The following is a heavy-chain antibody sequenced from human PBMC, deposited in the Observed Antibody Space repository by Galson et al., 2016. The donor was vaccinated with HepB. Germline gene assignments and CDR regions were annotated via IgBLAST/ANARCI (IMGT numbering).Heavy chain of an antibody. CDR3: ARSRRERDSYGFAY. CDR1: GISFSTYW. V-gene: IGHV3-7*03. Sequence: SLRLSCAASGISFSTYWMNWVRLPPGKGLQWVATNNNDGSEKYSEDSVKGRFSISRADANNSVYLEMSSLRAEDTAVYFCARSRRERDSYGFAYWGQGTQVAVSS. CDR2: NNNDGSEK. D-gene: IGHD5-18*01. J-gene: IGHJ4*02.